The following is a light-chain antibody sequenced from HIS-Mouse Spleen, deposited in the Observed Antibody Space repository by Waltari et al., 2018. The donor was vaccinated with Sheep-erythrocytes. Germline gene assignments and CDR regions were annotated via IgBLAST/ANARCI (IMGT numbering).Light chain of an antibody. Sequence: QSALTQPRSVSGSPGQSVTISCTGTSSDVGGYNYVSWYQQHPGKAPKLMIYDVSKRPSGVPDRFSGSKSGKTASRTISGLQAEDEADYYCCSYAGSYNHVFATGTKVTVL. J-gene: IGLJ1*01. CDR2: DVS. CDR3: CSYAGSYNHV. CDR1: SSDVGGYNY. V-gene: IGLV2-11*02.